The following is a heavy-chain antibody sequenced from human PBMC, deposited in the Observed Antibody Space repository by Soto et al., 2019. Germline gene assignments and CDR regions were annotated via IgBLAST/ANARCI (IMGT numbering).Heavy chain of an antibody. CDR1: GYSFTSYW. V-gene: IGHV5-10-1*01. Sequence: GESLKIYCQGSGYSFTSYWISWVRQMPGKGLEWMGRIDPSDSYTNYSPSFHGHVTLSADKSIITAYLKWSSLKASDPAMYYCARRDDSSGYYSDYYYGMDVWGQGTTVTVSS. D-gene: IGHD3-22*01. CDR2: IDPSDSYT. CDR3: ARRDDSSGYYSDYYYGMDV. J-gene: IGHJ6*02.